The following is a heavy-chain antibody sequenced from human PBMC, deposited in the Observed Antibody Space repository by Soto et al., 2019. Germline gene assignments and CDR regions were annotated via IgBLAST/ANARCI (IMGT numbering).Heavy chain of an antibody. CDR1: GFSLSTSGVG. D-gene: IGHD2-15*01. CDR2: IYWNDDK. CDR3: AHSHDVVTPFDY. Sequence: QITLKESGPTLVKPTQTLTLTCTFSGFSLSTSGVGVGWIRQPPGKALEWLALIYWNDDKRYSPSLKSRLTIPKDTSKNQVVLTMTDMDPVDTATYYCAHSHDVVTPFDYWGQGTLVTVSS. V-gene: IGHV2-5*01. J-gene: IGHJ4*02.